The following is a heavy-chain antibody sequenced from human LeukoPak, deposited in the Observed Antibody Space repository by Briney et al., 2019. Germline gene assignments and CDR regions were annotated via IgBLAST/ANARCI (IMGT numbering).Heavy chain of an antibody. CDR1: GFTFSSYS. CDR3: ASSGSYRFDY. D-gene: IGHD1-26*01. V-gene: IGHV3-48*02. Sequence: GGSLRLSCAASGFTFSSYSMNWVRQAPGKGLEWVSHITASGTAMFYADSVKGRFTISRDNATNSLYLQMNSLRDEDTAVYYCASSGSYRFDYWGQGTLVTVSS. CDR2: ITASGTAM. J-gene: IGHJ4*02.